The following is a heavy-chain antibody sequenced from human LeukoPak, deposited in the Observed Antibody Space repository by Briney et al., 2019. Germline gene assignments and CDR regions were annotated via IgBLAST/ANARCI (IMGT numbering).Heavy chain of an antibody. J-gene: IGHJ4*02. D-gene: IGHD3-10*01. Sequence: PGESLKISCKGSGYSFTSYWIAWVRQMPGKGLEWMGIIYPGDSDTRYSPSFQGQVTISADKSISTAYLQWSGLKASGTAMFYCARCLRDYGSGSYSYDYWGQGTLVTVSS. CDR3: ARCLRDYGSGSYSYDY. CDR2: IYPGDSDT. V-gene: IGHV5-51*01. CDR1: GYSFTSYW.